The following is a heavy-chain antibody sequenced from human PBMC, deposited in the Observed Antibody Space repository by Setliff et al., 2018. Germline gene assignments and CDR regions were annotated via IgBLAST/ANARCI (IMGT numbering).Heavy chain of an antibody. Sequence: ASVKVSCKASGYTFTSYGISWVRQAPGQGLEWMGWISAYNGNTNYAQKLQGRVTMTTDTSTSTAYMELRSLRSEDTAVYYCARGRERDYNFWSGYYTYYYYGMDVWGQGTTVTVSS. D-gene: IGHD3-3*01. V-gene: IGHV1-18*01. CDR2: ISAYNGNT. CDR3: ARGRERDYNFWSGYYTYYYYGMDV. J-gene: IGHJ6*02. CDR1: GYTFTSYG.